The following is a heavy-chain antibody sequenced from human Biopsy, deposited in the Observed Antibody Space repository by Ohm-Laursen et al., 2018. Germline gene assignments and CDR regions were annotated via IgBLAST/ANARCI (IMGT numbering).Heavy chain of an antibody. Sequence: SGTLSLTWTVSGGSISGDYWSWIRQTPGKGLEWIAYIYSSGITNYNPSLKSRLTISIDTSKNQFSLKLRSVTAADTAVYYCARQVDFWSGYVDYWGQGTLVAVSS. CDR2: IYSSGIT. J-gene: IGHJ4*02. V-gene: IGHV4-59*08. CDR1: GGSISGDY. CDR3: ARQVDFWSGYVDY. D-gene: IGHD3-3*01.